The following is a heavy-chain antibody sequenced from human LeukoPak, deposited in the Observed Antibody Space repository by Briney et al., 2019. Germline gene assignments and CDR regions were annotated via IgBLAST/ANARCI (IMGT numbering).Heavy chain of an antibody. CDR2: INHSGGT. V-gene: IGHV4-34*01. J-gene: IGHJ6*03. CDR1: GGSFSGYY. D-gene: IGHD3-16*01. CDR3: ARVKDPGGYYYYYYMDI. Sequence: SETLSLTCAVYGGSFSGYYWSWIRQPPGKGLEWIGEINHSGGTKYNPSLKSRVTISVDTSKNQFSLKLSSVTAADTAMYYCARVKDPGGYYYYYYMDIWGKGTTVTVSS.